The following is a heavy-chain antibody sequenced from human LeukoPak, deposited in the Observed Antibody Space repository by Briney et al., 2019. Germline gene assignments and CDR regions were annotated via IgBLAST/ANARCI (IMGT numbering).Heavy chain of an antibody. CDR1: GITFSYYW. Sequence: GGSLRLSCAASGITFSYYWMHWVRQAPGKGLVWVSRIDADGSSATYADSVKGRFTISRDNAKNSLYLQMNSLRDEDTAVYYCARVWHCTSTSCYHYWGQGTLVTVSS. J-gene: IGHJ4*02. CDR3: ARVWHCTSTSCYHY. CDR2: IDADGSSA. V-gene: IGHV3-74*01. D-gene: IGHD2-2*01.